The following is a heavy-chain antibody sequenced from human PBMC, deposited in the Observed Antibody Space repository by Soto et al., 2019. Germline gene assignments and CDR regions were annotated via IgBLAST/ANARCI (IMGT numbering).Heavy chain of an antibody. D-gene: IGHD5-18*01. CDR2: INSDGST. CDR1: GFLVNSAY. J-gene: IGHJ4*02. Sequence: EVQLVESGGGLIPPGGSLRLSCAASGFLVNSAYMTWVRQAPGKGLEWLSMINSDGSTLYAESVKGRFTISRDNSKNRLDLQMNSLRAEDTARYYCARSGYSFAWGYWGQGTLGIVTS. V-gene: IGHV3-53*01. CDR3: ARSGYSFAWGY.